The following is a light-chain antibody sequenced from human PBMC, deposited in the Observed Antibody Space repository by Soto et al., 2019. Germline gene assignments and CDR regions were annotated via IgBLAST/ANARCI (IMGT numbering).Light chain of an antibody. CDR2: DAS. CDR1: QTISNW. J-gene: IGKJ1*01. Sequence: DIQMTHSPSTLSASVGDRVTISCRASQTISNWLAWYQQKPGKAPKLLIYDASSLESGVPSRFSGSGSGTDFTLTISSLQPEDFATYYCQQSYSTPWTFGQGTKVDIK. CDR3: QQSYSTPWT. V-gene: IGKV1-5*01.